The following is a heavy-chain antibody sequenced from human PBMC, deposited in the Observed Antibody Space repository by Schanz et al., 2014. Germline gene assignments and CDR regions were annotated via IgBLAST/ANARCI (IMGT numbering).Heavy chain of an antibody. J-gene: IGHJ6*03. CDR2: ISYSGST. Sequence: QVQLQESGPGLVKPSQTLSLTCTVSGGSVSSGGDYWSWIRQHPGKGLEWIGFISYSGSTYYNPSLKSRVPRAVDTSKNQFPRNLTSATAADTAVYYCARGGARRFPVVPDAIQGLRGHYYYYYLDVWGKGTTVTASS. CDR3: ARGGARRFPVVPDAIQGLRGHYYYYYLDV. D-gene: IGHD2-2*02. V-gene: IGHV4-31*03. CDR1: GGSVSSGGDY.